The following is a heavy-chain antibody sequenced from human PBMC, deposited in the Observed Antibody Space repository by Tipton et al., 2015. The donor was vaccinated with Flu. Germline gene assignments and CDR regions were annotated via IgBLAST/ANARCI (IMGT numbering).Heavy chain of an antibody. J-gene: IGHJ6*02. D-gene: IGHD2-2*01. CDR3: AKDMRDSSSMDFYYFSGMDV. CDR2: INWNGVSV. Sequence: SLRLSCAASGFTFDDYPMHWARQAPGKGLEWVSSINWNGVSVDYADSVKGRFTISRDNAKNSLHLQMNSLRAEDTALYYCAKDMRDSSSMDFYYFSGMDVWGQGTTVTVSS. V-gene: IGHV3-9*01. CDR1: GFTFDDYP.